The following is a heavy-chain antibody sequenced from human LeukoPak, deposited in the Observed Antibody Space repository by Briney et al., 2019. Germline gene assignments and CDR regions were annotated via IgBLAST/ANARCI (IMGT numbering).Heavy chain of an antibody. D-gene: IGHD1-26*01. CDR2: VDPEDGET. Sequence: GATVKISCKASGYTFTDYYMHWVQRAPGKGLEWMGRVDPEDGETIYAEKFQGRVTITADTSTDTAYMELSSLRSEDTAVYYCRRVNSGSSPFDYWCQGTLVTVSS. V-gene: IGHV1-69-2*01. J-gene: IGHJ4*02. CDR1: GYTFTDYY. CDR3: RRVNSGSSPFDY.